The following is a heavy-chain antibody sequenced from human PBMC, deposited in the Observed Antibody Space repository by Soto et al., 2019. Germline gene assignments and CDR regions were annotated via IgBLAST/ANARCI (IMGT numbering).Heavy chain of an antibody. Sequence: VQLVESGGGVVQPGRSLRLSCAASGFTFSSYAMHWVRQAPGKGLEWVAVISYDGSNKYYADSVKGRFTISRDNSKNTLYLQMNSLRAEDTAVYYCARDRSLRSSGWFDYWGQGTLVTVSS. CDR2: ISYDGSNK. CDR1: GFTFSSYA. D-gene: IGHD6-19*01. CDR3: ARDRSLRSSGWFDY. J-gene: IGHJ4*02. V-gene: IGHV3-30-3*01.